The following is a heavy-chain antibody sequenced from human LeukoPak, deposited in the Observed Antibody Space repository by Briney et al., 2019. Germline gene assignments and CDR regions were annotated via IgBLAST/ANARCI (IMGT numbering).Heavy chain of an antibody. CDR2: IYSGGST. D-gene: IGHD3-10*01. CDR1: GFTVSSNY. Sequence: GGSLRLSCAASGFTVSSNYMSWVRQAPGKGLEWVSVIYSGGSTYYADSVKGRFTISRDNFKNTLYLQMNSLRAEDTAVYYCASGIMVRGVIMTFDYWGQGTLVTVSS. CDR3: ASGIMVRGVIMTFDY. J-gene: IGHJ4*02. V-gene: IGHV3-66*01.